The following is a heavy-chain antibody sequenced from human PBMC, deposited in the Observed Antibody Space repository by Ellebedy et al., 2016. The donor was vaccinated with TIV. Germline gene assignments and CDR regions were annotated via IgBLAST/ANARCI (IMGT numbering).Heavy chain of an antibody. CDR2: MKEDGSVR. Sequence: GESLKISXAVSGFTFSNYWVGWVRQAPGKGLEWVANMKEDGSVRYYADSVKGRFSISRDNAKNSLYLQMNGLRAEDTAVYYCARDFIYGRFDYWGQGTLVTVSS. J-gene: IGHJ4*02. D-gene: IGHD1-26*01. V-gene: IGHV3-7*01. CDR3: ARDFIYGRFDY. CDR1: GFTFSNYW.